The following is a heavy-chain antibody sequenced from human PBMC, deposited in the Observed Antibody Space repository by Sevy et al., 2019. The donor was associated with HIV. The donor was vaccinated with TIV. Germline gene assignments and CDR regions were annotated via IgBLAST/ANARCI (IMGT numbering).Heavy chain of an antibody. CDR3: ARANNWKGAFDL. Sequence: GGSLRLSCAVSGFIVSSNYMSWVRQAPGKGLEWVSVIYSGGNTSYADSVKGRFTISRDISKNTLDLQMNSLRAEDMAVYYCARANNWKGAFDLWGQWTMVTVSS. V-gene: IGHV3-53*01. J-gene: IGHJ3*01. CDR1: GFIVSSNY. D-gene: IGHD1-1*01. CDR2: IYSGGNT.